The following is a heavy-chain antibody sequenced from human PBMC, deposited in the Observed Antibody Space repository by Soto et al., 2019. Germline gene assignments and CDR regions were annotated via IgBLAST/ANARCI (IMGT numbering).Heavy chain of an antibody. CDR2: ISYDGSNE. CDR1: GFTFSSYG. V-gene: IGHV3-30*18. D-gene: IGHD3-22*01. Sequence: QVQLVESGGGVVQPGGSLRLSCAASGFTFSSYGIHWVRQAPGKGLEWVAAISYDGSNEHYADSVKWRFTISRDNSMNTLYLQMNRLVDEHTAVYFCAKDTFYYDRSGYYTFDYLGQGTLVTVSS. J-gene: IGHJ4*02. CDR3: AKDTFYYDRSGYYTFDY.